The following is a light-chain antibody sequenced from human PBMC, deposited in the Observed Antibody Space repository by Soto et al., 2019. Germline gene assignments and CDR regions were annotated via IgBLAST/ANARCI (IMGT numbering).Light chain of an antibody. J-gene: IGKJ1*01. V-gene: IGKV3D-15*01. CDR2: DAS. CDR1: QSISSY. Sequence: EIVLTQSPATLSLSPGERATLSCRASQSISSYLAWYQQKPGQAPRLLIYDASTRATGVPARFSGSGSGTEFTLTISSLQSEDFAVYYCQQYNQWPRTFGQGTKVDNK. CDR3: QQYNQWPRT.